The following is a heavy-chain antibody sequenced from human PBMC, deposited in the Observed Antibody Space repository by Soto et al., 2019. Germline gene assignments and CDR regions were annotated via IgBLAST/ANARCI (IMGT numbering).Heavy chain of an antibody. CDR2: ISYDGNNK. CDR1: GFTFSSYA. D-gene: IGHD1-26*01. V-gene: IGHV3-30-3*01. CDR3: ARGTGSSLRDAFDI. J-gene: IGHJ3*02. Sequence: QVQVVEFGGGVVQPGRSLRLSCAASGFTFSSYAMHWVRQAPGKGLEWVAVISYDGNNKYYADSVKGRFTISRDNSKHTLYQQMNGLRAEDTAVYYCARGTGSSLRDAFDIWGQGTMVTVSS.